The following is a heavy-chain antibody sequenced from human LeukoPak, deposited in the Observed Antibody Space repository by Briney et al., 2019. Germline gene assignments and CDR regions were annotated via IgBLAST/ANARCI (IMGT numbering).Heavy chain of an antibody. Sequence: SESLSLTCTVSGASISSYYWSSIRLHPGKGREWLGYIYYTGTTYYSPALKRRVTISLDTSKNQFSLKLSSVTAADAAVYYCARAGYSYGTGYYFDYCGQGALVTVSS. CDR1: GASISSYY. CDR3: ARAGYSYGTGYYFDY. CDR2: IYYTGTT. J-gene: IGHJ4*02. V-gene: IGHV4-59*01. D-gene: IGHD5-18*01.